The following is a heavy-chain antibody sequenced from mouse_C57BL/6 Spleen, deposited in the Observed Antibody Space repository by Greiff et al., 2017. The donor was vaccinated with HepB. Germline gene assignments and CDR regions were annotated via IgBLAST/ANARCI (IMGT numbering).Heavy chain of an antibody. J-gene: IGHJ4*01. CDR3: ARHYSRYYYAMDY. D-gene: IGHD1-1*01. V-gene: IGHV1-82*01. Sequence: VQLQQSGPELVKPGASVKISCKASGYAFSSSWMNWVKQRPGKGLEWIGRIYPGDGDTNYNGKFKGKATLTADKSSSTAYMQLSSLTSEDSAVYYCARHYSRYYYAMDYWGQGTSVTVSS. CDR1: GYAFSSSW. CDR2: IYPGDGDT.